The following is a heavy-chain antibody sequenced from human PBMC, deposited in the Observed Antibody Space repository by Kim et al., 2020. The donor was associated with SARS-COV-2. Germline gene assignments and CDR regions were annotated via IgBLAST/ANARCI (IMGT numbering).Heavy chain of an antibody. V-gene: IGHV5-51*01. D-gene: IGHD3-22*01. CDR1: GYSFSSHW. CDR2: ISPADSDT. Sequence: GESLKISCKGSGYSFSSHWIGWVRQMPGRGLEWMGVISPADSDTRSNPSFQGQVTFSVDKSISTAYLQWASLKASDTAVYYCPRYSSVTPSFAYWGQGTLVTVSS. CDR3: PRYSSVTPSFAY. J-gene: IGHJ4*02.